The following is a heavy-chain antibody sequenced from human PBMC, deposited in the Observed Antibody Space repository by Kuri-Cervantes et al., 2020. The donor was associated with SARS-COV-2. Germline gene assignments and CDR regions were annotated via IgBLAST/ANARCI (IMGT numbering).Heavy chain of an antibody. Sequence: ASVKVSCKASGYTFTSYGISWVRQAPGQRLEWMGWINAGKGNTKYSQKFQDRVTITWDTSASTVYMELSSLRSEDTAVYYCTRDHSVRELHPEYLFDYWGQGTLVTVSS. CDR3: TRDHSVRELHPEYLFDY. CDR1: GYTFTSYG. D-gene: IGHD1-26*01. CDR2: INAGKGNT. J-gene: IGHJ4*02. V-gene: IGHV1-3*01.